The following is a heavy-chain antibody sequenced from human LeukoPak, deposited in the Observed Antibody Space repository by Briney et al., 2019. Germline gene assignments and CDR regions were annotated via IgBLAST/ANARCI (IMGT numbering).Heavy chain of an antibody. J-gene: IGHJ4*02. V-gene: IGHV4-39*07. CDR3: ARDLGYSSSWYDY. CDR2: IYYSGST. Sequence: PSETLSLTCTVSGGSISSSGYYCGWIRQPPGRGLEWIGSIYYSGSTFYNPSLKSRVYISADTSKSQFSLKMTSVTAADTAVYYCARDLGYSSSWYDYWGQGTLVTVSS. CDR1: GGSISSSGYY. D-gene: IGHD6-13*01.